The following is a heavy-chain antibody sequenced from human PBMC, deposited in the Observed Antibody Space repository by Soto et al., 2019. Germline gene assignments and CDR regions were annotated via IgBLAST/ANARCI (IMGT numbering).Heavy chain of an antibody. Sequence: PSETLSLTCTVSGGSISSYYWNWIRQPPGKGLEWIGDIYDGGGTNYNPSLKSRVTLSVDTSKNQFSLKLSSVTAADTAVYYCASQYYYDSSGSQTFDYWGQGTQVTVSS. J-gene: IGHJ4*02. CDR3: ASQYYYDSSGSQTFDY. D-gene: IGHD3-22*01. CDR1: GGSISSYY. CDR2: IYDGGGT. V-gene: IGHV4-59*01.